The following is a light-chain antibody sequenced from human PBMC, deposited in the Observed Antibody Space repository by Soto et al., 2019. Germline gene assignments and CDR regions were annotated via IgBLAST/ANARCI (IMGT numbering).Light chain of an antibody. Sequence: EIVMTQSPATLSVSPGERATLSCRASQSVSSNLAWYQQKPGQAPRLLIYGASTRATGIPARFSGSGSGTEFPLTISSLQSEDFAVYYCQHYNNWPRTFGQGNKVEIK. CDR2: GAS. J-gene: IGKJ1*01. V-gene: IGKV3-15*01. CDR3: QHYNNWPRT. CDR1: QSVSSN.